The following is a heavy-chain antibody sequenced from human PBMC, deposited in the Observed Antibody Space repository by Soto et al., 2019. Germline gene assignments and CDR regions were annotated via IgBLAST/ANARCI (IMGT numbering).Heavy chain of an antibody. D-gene: IGHD1-1*01. J-gene: IGHJ6*02. CDR3: VKGYWKGDV. CDR2: ISGSGGSI. Sequence: PGRSLRLSCAASGFTFTDHYMSWVRQAQGNGLEWVSAISGSGGSIHYADSVKGRFTISRDNSKNTLYLQMNSLRDEDTAVYHCVKGYWKGDVWGQGTTVTVSS. CDR1: GFTFTDHY. V-gene: IGHV3-23*01.